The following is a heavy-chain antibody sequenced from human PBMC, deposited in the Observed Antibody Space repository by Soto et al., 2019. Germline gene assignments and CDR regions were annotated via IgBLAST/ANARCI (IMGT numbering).Heavy chain of an antibody. CDR1: GGTFSSYA. CDR2: IIPIFGTA. CDR3: AWHDSSGYYRHYFDY. Sequence: SVKVSCKASGGTFSSYAISWVRQAPGQRLEWMGGIIPIFGTANYAQKFQGRVTITADKSTSTAYMELSSLRSEDTAVYYCAWHDSSGYYRHYFDYWGQGTLVTVSS. V-gene: IGHV1-69*06. D-gene: IGHD3-22*01. J-gene: IGHJ4*02.